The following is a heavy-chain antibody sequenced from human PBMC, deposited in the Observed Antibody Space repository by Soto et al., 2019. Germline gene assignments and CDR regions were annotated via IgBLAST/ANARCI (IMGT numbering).Heavy chain of an antibody. D-gene: IGHD5-18*01. CDR2: IKQDGSEK. V-gene: IGHV3-7*04. CDR3: ARDPSIVDTAMGLYYYYGMDV. CDR1: GFTFSSYW. J-gene: IGHJ6*02. Sequence: EVQLVESGGGLVQPGGSLRLSCAASGFTFSSYWMSWVRQAPGKGLEWVANIKQDGSEKYYVDSVKGRFTISRDNAKNPLYLQMNSLRAEDTAVYYCARDPSIVDTAMGLYYYYGMDVWGQGTTVTVSS.